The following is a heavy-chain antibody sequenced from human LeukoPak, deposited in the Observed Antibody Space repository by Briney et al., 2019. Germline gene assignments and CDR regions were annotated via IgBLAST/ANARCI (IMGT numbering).Heavy chain of an antibody. CDR3: ARDPRGPTGNDHNGRDSFDF. CDR1: GFTFSSYG. J-gene: IGHJ4*02. D-gene: IGHD1-14*01. CDR2: ISTDAGET. Sequence: GGSLRLSCAASGFTFSSYGMSWVRQAPGKGLEWVSAISTDAGETHYADSVKGRFTISRDNSQSTLYLQMSSLRGEDTAVYYCARDPRGPTGNDHNGRDSFDFWGQGALVTVSS. V-gene: IGHV3-23*01.